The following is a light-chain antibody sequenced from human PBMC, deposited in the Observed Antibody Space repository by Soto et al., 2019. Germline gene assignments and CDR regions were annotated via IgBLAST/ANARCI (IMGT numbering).Light chain of an antibody. Sequence: EIVLTQSPGTLSLSPGERATLFCRASQSVATSQLAWYQQQPGQAPRLLIGASSRATGVPDRFIASGSGTDFTLTISRLEPEDFAVYYCQQFASSPRTFGRGTKVEIK. CDR3: QQFASSPRT. CDR1: QSVATSQ. V-gene: IGKV3-20*01. CDR2: GAS. J-gene: IGKJ1*01.